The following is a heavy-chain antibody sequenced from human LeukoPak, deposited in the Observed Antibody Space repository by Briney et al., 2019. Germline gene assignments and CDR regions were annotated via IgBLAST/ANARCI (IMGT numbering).Heavy chain of an antibody. D-gene: IGHD5-18*01. V-gene: IGHV1-69*02. CDR3: AGPLGDTAMVDNS. J-gene: IGHJ4*02. CDR2: IIPILGIA. CDR1: GGTFSSYT. Sequence: SVKVSCKASGGTFSSYTISWVRQAPGQGLEWTGRIIPILGIANYAQKFQGRVTITADKSTSTAYMELSSLRSEDTAVYYCAGPLGDTAMVDNSWGQGTLVTVSS.